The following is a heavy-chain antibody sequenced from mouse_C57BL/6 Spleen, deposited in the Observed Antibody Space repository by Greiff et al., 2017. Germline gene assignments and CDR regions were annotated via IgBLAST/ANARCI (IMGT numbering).Heavy chain of an antibody. V-gene: IGHV14-2*01. CDR2: IDPEDGET. Sequence: VHVKQSGAELVKPGASVKLSCTASGFNIKDYYMHWVKQRTEQGLEWIGRIDPEDGETKYAPKIQGKATITADTSSNTAYLQLSSLTSEDTAVYYCARGIYYDYLVDYWGQGNTLTVSS. D-gene: IGHD2-4*01. J-gene: IGHJ2*01. CDR1: GFNIKDYY. CDR3: ARGIYYDYLVDY.